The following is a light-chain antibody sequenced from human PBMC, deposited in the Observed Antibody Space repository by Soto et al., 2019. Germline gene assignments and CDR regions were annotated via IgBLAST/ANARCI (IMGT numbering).Light chain of an antibody. Sequence: VMTQSPATLSVSPGERATLSCRASQSISSNLAWYQQKLGQAPRLFIFRASSRATGVPARFSGSGSGTEFNMTISRLQSEDLAVYYCQQYNNWTRATFGGGTKVEIK. V-gene: IGKV3-15*01. CDR1: QSISSN. CDR2: RAS. CDR3: QQYNNWTRAT. J-gene: IGKJ4*01.